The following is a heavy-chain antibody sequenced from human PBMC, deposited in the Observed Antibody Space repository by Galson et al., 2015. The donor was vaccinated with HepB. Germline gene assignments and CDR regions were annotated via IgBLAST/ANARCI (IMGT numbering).Heavy chain of an antibody. CDR3: ARDRYCSSTSCSSYY. CDR1: GFTVSSNY. J-gene: IGHJ4*02. CDR2: IYSGGST. D-gene: IGHD2-2*01. Sequence: SLRLSCAASGFTVSSNYMSWVRQASGKGLEWVSVIYSGGSTYYADSVKGRFTISRDNSKNTLYLQMNSLRAEDTAVYYCARDRYCSSTSCSSYYWGQGTLVTVSS. V-gene: IGHV3-66*02.